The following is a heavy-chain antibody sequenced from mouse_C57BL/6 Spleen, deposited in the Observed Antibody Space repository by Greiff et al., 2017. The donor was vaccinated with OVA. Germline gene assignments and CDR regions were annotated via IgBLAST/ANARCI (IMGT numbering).Heavy chain of an antibody. Sequence: QVQLQQPGAELVKPGASVKLSCKASGYTFTSYWMQWVKQRPGQGLEWIGEIDPSDSYTNYNQKFKGKATLTVDTSSSTAYMQLSSLTSEDSAVDYCARTGSYGRYYFDYWGQGTTLTVSS. CDR3: ARTGSYGRYYFDY. V-gene: IGHV1-50*01. CDR2: IDPSDSYT. CDR1: GYTFTSYW. J-gene: IGHJ2*01. D-gene: IGHD1-1*01.